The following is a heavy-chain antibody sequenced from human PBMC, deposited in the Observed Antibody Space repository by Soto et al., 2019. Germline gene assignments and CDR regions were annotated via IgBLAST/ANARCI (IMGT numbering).Heavy chain of an antibody. V-gene: IGHV4-59*08. J-gene: IGHJ4*02. CDR3: ARHNYGSGSTYFEY. CDR2: IYYSGST. CDR1: GGSISSYY. Sequence: SSETLSLTCTVSGGSISSYYWSWIRQPPGKGLEWIGYIYYSGSTNYNPSLKSRVTISVDTSKNQFSLKLNSMTAADTAVYYCARHNYGSGSTYFEYWGQGTLVTV. D-gene: IGHD3-10*01.